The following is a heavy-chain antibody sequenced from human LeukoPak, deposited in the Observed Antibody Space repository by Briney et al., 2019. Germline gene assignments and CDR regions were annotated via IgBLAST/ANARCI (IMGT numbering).Heavy chain of an antibody. V-gene: IGHV3-53*01. Sequence: PGGSLRLSCAASGFTFSSYWMSWVRQAPGKGLEWVSVIYSGGSTYYADSVKGRFTISRDNSKNTLYLQMNSPRAEDTAVYYCAGWLQLGMEVYWGQGTLVTVSS. CDR3: AGWLQLGMEVY. J-gene: IGHJ4*02. D-gene: IGHD5-24*01. CDR1: GFTFSSYW. CDR2: IYSGGST.